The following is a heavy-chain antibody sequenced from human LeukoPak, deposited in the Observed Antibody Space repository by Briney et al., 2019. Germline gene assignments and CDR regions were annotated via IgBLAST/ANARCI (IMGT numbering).Heavy chain of an antibody. J-gene: IGHJ4*02. CDR2: IKSDGSDT. D-gene: IGHD6-19*01. CDR3: ARGYSSGLHFDY. V-gene: IGHV3-74*01. CDR1: GFTLSSYW. Sequence: GGSLRLSCAASGFTLSSYWMHWVRQVPGKGLVWVSRIKSDGSDTRYADSVKGRFTISRDSAKNTLYLQMNSLRAEDTAVYYCARGYSSGLHFDYWGQGTLVIVSS.